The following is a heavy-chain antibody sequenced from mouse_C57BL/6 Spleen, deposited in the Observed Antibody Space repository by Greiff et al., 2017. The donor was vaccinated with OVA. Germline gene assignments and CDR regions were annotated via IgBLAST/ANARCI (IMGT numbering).Heavy chain of an antibody. CDR2: IFPGSGST. J-gene: IGHJ1*03. CDR3: ARCSSPSYWYFDV. V-gene: IGHV1-75*01. D-gene: IGHD1-1*01. Sequence: QVQLQQSGPELVKPGASVKISCKASGYTFTDYYINWVKQRPGQGLEWIGWIFPGSGSTYYNEKFKGKATLTVDKSSSTAYMLLSNLTSEDSAVYFCARCSSPSYWYFDVWGTGTTVTVSS. CDR1: GYTFTDYY.